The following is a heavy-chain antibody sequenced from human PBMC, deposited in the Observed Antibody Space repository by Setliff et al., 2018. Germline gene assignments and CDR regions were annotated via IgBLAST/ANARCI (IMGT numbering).Heavy chain of an antibody. Sequence: GGSLRLSCTTSGFTFGDYAMSWVRQPPGKGLEWVGFIRSQTYGGTTEYAASAKGRFTISRDDSKSIAYLQMNSLETEDTAVYYCTRAYDSSGYYSSYWGQGTLVTVSS. V-gene: IGHV3-49*04. CDR2: IRSQTYGGTT. J-gene: IGHJ4*02. CDR1: GFTFGDYA. CDR3: TRAYDSSGYYSSY. D-gene: IGHD3-22*01.